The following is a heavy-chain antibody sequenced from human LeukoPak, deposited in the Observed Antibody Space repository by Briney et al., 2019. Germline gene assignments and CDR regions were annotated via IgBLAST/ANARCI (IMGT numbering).Heavy chain of an antibody. CDR2: ISGSGGNT. CDR3: ANPRPALDYGAIGYYFDY. J-gene: IGHJ4*02. CDR1: GYTFSSYA. V-gene: IGHV3-23*01. Sequence: PGGSLRLSCAASGYTFSSYAMSWVRQAPGKGLEWVSAISGSGGNTYYADSVRGRFTISRDNCKNTLYLQMNSLRAEDTAVYYCANPRPALDYGAIGYYFDYWGQGTLVTVSS. D-gene: IGHD4/OR15-4a*01.